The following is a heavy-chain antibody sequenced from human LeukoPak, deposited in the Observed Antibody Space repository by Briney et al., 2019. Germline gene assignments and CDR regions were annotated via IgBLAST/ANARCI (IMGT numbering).Heavy chain of an antibody. CDR1: GFTFSDYY. Sequence: GGSLRLSCAASGFTFSDYYMSWIRQAPGKGLEWVSYISSSGSTIYYADSVKGRFTISRDNAKNSLYLQMNSLRAEDTAVYYCTGSSGDQLLLDCWGQGTLVTVSS. V-gene: IGHV3-11*04. CDR2: ISSSGSTI. J-gene: IGHJ4*02. CDR3: TGSSGDQLLLDC. D-gene: IGHD2-2*01.